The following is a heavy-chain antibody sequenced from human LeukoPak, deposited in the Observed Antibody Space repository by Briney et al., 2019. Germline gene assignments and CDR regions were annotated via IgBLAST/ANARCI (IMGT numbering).Heavy chain of an antibody. CDR1: GESLTDFS. CDR2: FNHGGST. D-gene: IGHD3-10*01. Sequence: PSETLSLTCVVSGESLTDFSWSWLRQPPGKGLEWIGDFNHGGSTKFNPSLKSRVTMSGDISKNQFSLKLSSVTAADTAVYYCARTRYYYNSRSYGAPYYFDYWGQGTLVTVSS. J-gene: IGHJ4*02. V-gene: IGHV4-34*01. CDR3: ARTRYYYNSRSYGAPYYFDY.